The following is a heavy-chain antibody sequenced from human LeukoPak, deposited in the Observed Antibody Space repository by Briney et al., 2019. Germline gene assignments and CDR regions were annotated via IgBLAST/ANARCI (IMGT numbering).Heavy chain of an antibody. CDR3: ARTDGSGTPTPFDS. CDR2: INPNSGGT. J-gene: IGHJ4*02. CDR1: GYTFTGYY. V-gene: IGHV1-2*02. Sequence: GASVKVSCKASGYTFTGYYMHWVRQAPGQGLEWMGWINPNSGGTNYAQKFQGRVTMTRDTSINTAYMELSRLRSDDTAVYYCARTDGSGTPTPFDSWGQGTLVTVSS. D-gene: IGHD3-10*01.